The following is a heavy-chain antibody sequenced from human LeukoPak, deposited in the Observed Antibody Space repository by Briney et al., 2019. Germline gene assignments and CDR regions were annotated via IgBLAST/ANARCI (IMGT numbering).Heavy chain of an antibody. Sequence: GASVKVSCKASGYTFSNYDINWVRQAPGQGLEWMGWINPNNGGTNYAQKFQGRVTMTGDTSISTAYMELSRLRSDDTAMYFCAKMISGSYTNGADYWGQGTLVTVSS. J-gene: IGHJ4*02. D-gene: IGHD1-26*01. CDR1: GYTFSNYD. V-gene: IGHV1-2*02. CDR2: INPNNGGT. CDR3: AKMISGSYTNGADY.